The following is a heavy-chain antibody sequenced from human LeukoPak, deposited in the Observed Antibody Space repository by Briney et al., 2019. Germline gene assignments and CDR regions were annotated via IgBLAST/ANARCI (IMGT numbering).Heavy chain of an antibody. CDR3: ARGDRGSSILEDAFDI. Sequence: ASVKLSCKASGYTFTGNYMHWVRQAPGQGLEWMGLTNPNSGGTNYAQKFQGRVTMTRDTSISTTYMELSRLRSDDTAVYYCARGDRGSSILEDAFDIWGQGTMVTVSS. J-gene: IGHJ3*02. CDR1: GYTFTGNY. CDR2: TNPNSGGT. D-gene: IGHD6-6*01. V-gene: IGHV1-2*02.